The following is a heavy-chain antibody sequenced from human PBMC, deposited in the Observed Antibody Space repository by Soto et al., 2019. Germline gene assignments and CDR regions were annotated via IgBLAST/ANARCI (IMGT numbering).Heavy chain of an antibody. V-gene: IGHV4-4*07. CDR2: FYSSGSGST. D-gene: IGHD6-19*01. Sequence: PSETLSLTCTVSGASISNYYWSWIRQPAGRGLEWIARFYSSGSGSTNYNPSLSSRVTMSVDTSKNQFSLKLKSVTAADTALYYCARGARRSSASGFDFWGQGTLVTVAS. CDR3: ARGARRSSASGFDF. CDR1: GASISNYY. J-gene: IGHJ4*02.